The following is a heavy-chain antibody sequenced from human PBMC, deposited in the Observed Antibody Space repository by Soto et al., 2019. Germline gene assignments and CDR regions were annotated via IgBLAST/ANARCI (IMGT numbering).Heavy chain of an antibody. CDR3: ARASSRYCSGGSCYLDY. J-gene: IGHJ4*02. CDR1: GYTFTGYY. Sequence: ASVKVSCKASGYTFTGYYMHWVRQAPGQGLEWMGWINPNSGGTNYAQKFQGWVTMTRDTSISTAYMELSRLRSDDTAVYYCARASSRYCSGGSCYLDYWGQGTLVTV. CDR2: INPNSGGT. V-gene: IGHV1-2*04. D-gene: IGHD2-15*01.